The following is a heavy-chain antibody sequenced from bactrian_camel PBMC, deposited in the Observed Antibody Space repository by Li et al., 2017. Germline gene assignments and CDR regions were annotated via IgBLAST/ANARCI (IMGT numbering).Heavy chain of an antibody. D-gene: IGHD6*01. J-gene: IGHJ4*01. Sequence: QLVESGGGSVQAGGSLRLSCAASGRTYSNYFMGWFREAPGKEREWIASIYRPGGNTFVDDSVKGRFTISQDNSKKTVWLQMDKLKPEDTGIYYCASGNRKGSACPGYNTFGQGTQVTVS. V-gene: IGHV3-3*01. CDR1: GRTYSNYF. CDR2: IYRPGGNT.